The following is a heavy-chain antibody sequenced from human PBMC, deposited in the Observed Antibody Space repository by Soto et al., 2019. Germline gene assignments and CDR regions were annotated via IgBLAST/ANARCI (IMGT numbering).Heavy chain of an antibody. CDR2: IYYSGST. CDR3: ARRGGYAHYYYYYMDV. CDR1: GGSISSYY. J-gene: IGHJ6*03. D-gene: IGHD5-12*01. Sequence: SETLSLTCTVSGGSISSYYWSWIRQPPGKGLEWIGYIYYSGSTNYNPSLKSRVTISVDTSKNQFSLKLSSVTAADTAVYYCARRGGYAHYYYYYMDVSGKATTVTVSS. V-gene: IGHV4-59*08.